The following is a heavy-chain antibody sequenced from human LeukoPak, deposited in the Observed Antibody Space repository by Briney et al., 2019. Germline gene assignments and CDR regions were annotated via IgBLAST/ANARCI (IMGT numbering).Heavy chain of an antibody. CDR1: EFTSSNYW. CDR2: IKQDRSQE. CDR3: VREWAGGLAAAGTRIEGSY. J-gene: IGHJ4*02. D-gene: IGHD6-13*01. Sequence: GGSLRLSCVVSEFTSSNYWMSWVRQAPGKGLEWVAKIKQDRSQEKYVDSVKGRFTISRDNAKNSVYLQMNGLLVEDTAVYYCVREWAGGLAAAGTRIEGSYWGQGTQVSVSS. V-gene: IGHV3-7*01.